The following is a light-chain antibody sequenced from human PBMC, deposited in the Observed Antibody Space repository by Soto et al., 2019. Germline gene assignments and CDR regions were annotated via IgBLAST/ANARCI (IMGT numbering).Light chain of an antibody. Sequence: EIVMTQSPATLSVSPGERATLSCRASQSVTSNLAWYQQKPGQAPRLLIYASTRATGLPARFSGSGSRTELNLTISSLQSEDFAVYYCQQYNKWPLTFGGGTKVDIK. CDR1: QSVTSN. V-gene: IGKV3-15*01. J-gene: IGKJ4*01. CDR2: AS. CDR3: QQYNKWPLT.